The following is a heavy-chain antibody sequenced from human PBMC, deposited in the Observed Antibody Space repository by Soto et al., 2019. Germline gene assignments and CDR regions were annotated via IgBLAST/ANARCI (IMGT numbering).Heavy chain of an antibody. Sequence: QVQLRESGPGLVKPSETLSLTCTVSGGSMSRYFWSWIRQPPGKGLEWIGYIYYSGTTNYNPSLESRVTTSLYTSKNQFSLKVVSLTAADTAFYYCARGRGGTYDAFDIWGPGTLVTVSS. V-gene: IGHV4-59*01. CDR3: ARGRGGTYDAFDI. D-gene: IGHD1-26*01. CDR1: GGSMSRYF. CDR2: IYYSGTT. J-gene: IGHJ3*02.